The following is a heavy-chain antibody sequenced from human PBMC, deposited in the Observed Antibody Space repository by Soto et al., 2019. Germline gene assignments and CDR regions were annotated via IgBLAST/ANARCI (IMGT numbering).Heavy chain of an antibody. J-gene: IGHJ4*02. CDR1: SGSISTGNW. Sequence: QVELQESGPRLVKSSGTLSLTCEVSSGSISTGNWWSWVRQPPGKGLEWIGEIYYTGATNYNPSLKSRVTMTIDKSNDQFSLILTSATASDTALYYCARVFSSGSGWMYYFDFWGQGILVSVSS. CDR2: IYYTGAT. V-gene: IGHV4-4*02. D-gene: IGHD6-25*01. CDR3: ARVFSSGSGWMYYFDF.